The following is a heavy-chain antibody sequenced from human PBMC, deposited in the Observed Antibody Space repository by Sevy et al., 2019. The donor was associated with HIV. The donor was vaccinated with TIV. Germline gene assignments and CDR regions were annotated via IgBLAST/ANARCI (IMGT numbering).Heavy chain of an antibody. CDR3: TRDASYSTGWYPSDY. CDR2: ISYDGSRK. V-gene: IGHV3-30-3*01. CDR1: GFSVSTHA. D-gene: IGHD6-19*01. Sequence: GGSLRLSCTASGFSVSTHAMHWVRQAPGKGLEWVALISYDGSRKYYADSVKGRLTISRDNSKNTLYLQMSSLRPDDTAVYYCTRDASYSTGWYPSDYWGQGTLVTVSS. J-gene: IGHJ4*02.